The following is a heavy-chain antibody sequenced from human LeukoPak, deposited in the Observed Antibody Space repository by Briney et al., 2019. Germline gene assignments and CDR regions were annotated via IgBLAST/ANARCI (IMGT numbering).Heavy chain of an antibody. CDR1: GYTFTSYY. CDR3: ARADGSGSYYDDAFDI. V-gene: IGHV1-2*02. Sequence: ASVKVSCKESGYTFTSYYIHWVRQAPGQGLDWMGLINPSGDSTTYAQKFQGRVTMTRDTSISTAYMELSRLRSDDTAVYYCARADGSGSYYDDAFDIWGQGTMVTVSS. D-gene: IGHD3-10*01. J-gene: IGHJ3*02. CDR2: INPSGDST.